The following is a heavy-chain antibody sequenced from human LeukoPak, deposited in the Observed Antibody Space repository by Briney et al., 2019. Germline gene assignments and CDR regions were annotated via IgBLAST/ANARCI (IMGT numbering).Heavy chain of an antibody. J-gene: IGHJ6*03. D-gene: IGHD6-19*01. Sequence: ASVKVSCKASGYTFTGYYMHWVRQAPGQGLEWMGWINPNSGGTNYAQKFQGRVTMTRDTSISTAYMELSRLRSDDTAVYYCARDGYSSGWYTTDYYYYMDVWGKGTTVTVSS. CDR1: GYTFTGYY. CDR2: INPNSGGT. V-gene: IGHV1-2*02. CDR3: ARDGYSSGWYTTDYYYYMDV.